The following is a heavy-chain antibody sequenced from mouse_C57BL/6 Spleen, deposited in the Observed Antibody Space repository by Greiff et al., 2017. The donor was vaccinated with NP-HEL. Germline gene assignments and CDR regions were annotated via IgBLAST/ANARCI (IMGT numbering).Heavy chain of an antibody. J-gene: IGHJ2*01. CDR3: ARRAVTGTHFDY. CDR1: GYAFSSYW. D-gene: IGHD4-1*01. V-gene: IGHV1-80*01. Sequence: VQLQQSGAELVKPGASVKISCKASGYAFSSYWMNWVKQRPGKGLEWIGQIYPGDGDTNYNGKFKGKATLTADKSSSTAYMQLSSLTSEDSAVYFCARRAVTGTHFDYRGQGTTLTVSS. CDR2: IYPGDGDT.